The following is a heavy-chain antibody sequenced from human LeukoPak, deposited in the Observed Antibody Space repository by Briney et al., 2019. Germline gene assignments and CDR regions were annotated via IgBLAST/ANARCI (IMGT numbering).Heavy chain of an antibody. V-gene: IGHV4-59*08. D-gene: IGHD3-9*01. CDR1: GGSISSYY. Sequence: ASETLSLTCIVSGGSISSYYWSWIRQPPGKGLERIGYINYSGSTKYNASLKSRVTISVDTSKNQFSLKLSSVTAADTAVYYCARREVDILTGYFGGWDYWGQGTLVTVSS. J-gene: IGHJ4*02. CDR3: ARREVDILTGYFGGWDY. CDR2: INYSGST.